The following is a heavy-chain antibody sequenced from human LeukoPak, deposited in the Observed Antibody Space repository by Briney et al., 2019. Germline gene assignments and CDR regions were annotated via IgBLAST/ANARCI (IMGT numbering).Heavy chain of an antibody. CDR3: AGANYYGMDV. J-gene: IGHJ6*02. V-gene: IGHV3-7*01. CDR2: IKQDGSEK. CDR1: GFTFSSYT. Sequence: PGGSLRLSCAASGFTFSSYTMHWVRQAPGKGLEWVANIKQDGSEKYYVDSVKGRFTVSRDNAKNSLYVQMNSLRAEDTAVYYCAGANYYGMDVWGQGTTVTVSS.